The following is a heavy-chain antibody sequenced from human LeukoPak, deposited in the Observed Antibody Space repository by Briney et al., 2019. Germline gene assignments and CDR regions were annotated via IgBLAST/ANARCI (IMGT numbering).Heavy chain of an antibody. D-gene: IGHD6-6*01. V-gene: IGHV3-21*01. CDR2: ISSSSSYI. J-gene: IGHJ6*02. CDR3: ARDTEYSSSSFILYYYGMDV. CDR1: AFTFSSYS. Sequence: GGSLRLSCAASAFTFSSYSMNWVRQAPGKGLEWVSSISSSSSYIYYADSVKGRFTISRDNAKNSLYLQMSSLRAEDTAVYYCARDTEYSSSSFILYYYGMDVWGQGTTVTVSS.